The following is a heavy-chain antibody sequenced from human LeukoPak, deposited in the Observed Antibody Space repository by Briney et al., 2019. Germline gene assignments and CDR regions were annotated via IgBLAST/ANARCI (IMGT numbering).Heavy chain of an antibody. CDR1: GGSISSGDYY. CDR3: ARVTYYYDSSAQL. CDR2: IYYSGST. V-gene: IGHV4-30-4*08. D-gene: IGHD3-22*01. J-gene: IGHJ4*02. Sequence: SETLSPTCTVSGGSISSGDYYWSWIRQPPGKGLEWIGYIYYSGSTYYNPSLKSRVTISVDTSKNQFSLKLSSVTAADTAVYYCARVTYYYDSSAQLWGQGTLATVSS.